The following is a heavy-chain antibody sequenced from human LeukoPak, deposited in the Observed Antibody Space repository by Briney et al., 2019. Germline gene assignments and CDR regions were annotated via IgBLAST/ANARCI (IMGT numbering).Heavy chain of an antibody. J-gene: IGHJ4*02. V-gene: IGHV4-59*08. CDR3: ARLYSSSFPLY. Sequence: PSETLSLTCTISGASISSYFWSWIRQPPGKGLEWIGYIYYSGSTNYNPSLKSRVTISVDTSKNQFSLKLSSVTAADTAVYYCARLYSSSFPLYWGQGTLVTVSS. CDR2: IYYSGST. CDR1: GASISSYF. D-gene: IGHD6-6*01.